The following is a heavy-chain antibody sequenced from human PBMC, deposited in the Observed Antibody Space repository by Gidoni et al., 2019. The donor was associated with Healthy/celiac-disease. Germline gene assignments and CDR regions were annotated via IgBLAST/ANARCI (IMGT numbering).Heavy chain of an antibody. CDR3: ARDSVAAAGLFDY. D-gene: IGHD6-13*01. Sequence: EVQLVESGGGLVQPGGSLRLAWAASGCNFSSYSMNWFRQAPGRGLEWVSYISSSSSTIYYAYSVKGRFTISRDNAKNSLYLQMNSLRAEDTAVYYCARDSVAAAGLFDYWGQGTLVTVSS. J-gene: IGHJ4*02. CDR1: GCNFSSYS. CDR2: ISSSSSTI. V-gene: IGHV3-48*01.